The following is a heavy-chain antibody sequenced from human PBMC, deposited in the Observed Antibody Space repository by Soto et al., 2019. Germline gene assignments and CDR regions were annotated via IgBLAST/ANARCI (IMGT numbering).Heavy chain of an antibody. J-gene: IGHJ4*02. CDR3: ARSSYYYDSSGPFDY. V-gene: IGHV1-3*01. CDR1: GYTFTSYA. Sequence: GASVKVSCKASGYTFTSYAMHWVRQAPGQRLEWMGWINAGNGNTKYSQKFQGRVTITRDTSASTAYMELSSLRSEDTAVYYCARSSYYYDSSGPFDYWGQGTLVTVSS. CDR2: INAGNGNT. D-gene: IGHD3-22*01.